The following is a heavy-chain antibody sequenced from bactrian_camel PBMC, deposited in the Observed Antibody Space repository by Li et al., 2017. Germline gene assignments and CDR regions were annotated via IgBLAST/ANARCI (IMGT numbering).Heavy chain of an antibody. D-gene: IGHD6*01. CDR2: IDCYGST. V-gene: IGHV3S53*01. CDR1: GYICSGKC. CDR3: AADDAYGSSWSTFCNGVHPELYHY. J-gene: IGHJ4*01. Sequence: HVQLVESGGGSVQAGGSLRLSCKASGYICSGKCAGWFRQAPGKEREGVAAIDCYGSTYYTDSVKGRFSISVDNAKNVLLLQMNSLKPEDTAMYYCAADDAYGSSWSTFCNGVHPELYHYRGRGTQVTVS.